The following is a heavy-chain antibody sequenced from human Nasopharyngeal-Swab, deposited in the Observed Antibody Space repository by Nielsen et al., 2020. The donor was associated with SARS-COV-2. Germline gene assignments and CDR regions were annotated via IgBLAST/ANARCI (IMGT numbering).Heavy chain of an antibody. V-gene: IGHV3-7*05. J-gene: IGHJ3*02. D-gene: IGHD6-13*01. CDR1: GFTFSSYW. CDR3: SRRAAAGTNAFDI. CDR2: IKQDGSEK. Sequence: GGSLRLSCAASGFTFSSYWMSWVRQAPGKGLEWVANIKQDGSEKYYVDSVKGRFTISRDNAKNSLYLQMNSLRAEDTAVYYCSRRAAAGTNAFDIWGQGTMVTVSS.